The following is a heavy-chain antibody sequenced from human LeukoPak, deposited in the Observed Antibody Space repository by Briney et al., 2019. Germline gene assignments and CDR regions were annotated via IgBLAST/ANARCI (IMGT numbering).Heavy chain of an antibody. D-gene: IGHD3-9*01. V-gene: IGHV3-30*04. CDR3: ASRTYYDILTGRGAWVQYGMDV. Sequence: GGSLRLSCAASGFTFINFAFHWVRQAPGKGLEWVTFISYDGSNDYIDSVKGRFTISRDNSKNTVFLQMNSLRSEDTAVYYCASRTYYDILTGRGAWVQYGMDVWGKGTTVTVSS. CDR2: ISYDGSN. J-gene: IGHJ6*04. CDR1: GFTFINFA.